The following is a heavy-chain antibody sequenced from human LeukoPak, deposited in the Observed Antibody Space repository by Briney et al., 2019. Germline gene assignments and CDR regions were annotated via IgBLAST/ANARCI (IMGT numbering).Heavy chain of an antibody. CDR1: GFIFSHYG. Sequence: GGSLRLSCAASGFIFSHYGMHWVRQAPGKGLEWVAVIWHDGSSTYYADSVKGRFTISRDNSENTVYLQMNSLRAEDTAVYYCAKDAQRGFDYSNSLEYWGQGDLVTVSS. D-gene: IGHD4-11*01. CDR2: IWHDGSST. CDR3: AKDAQRGFDYSNSLEY. V-gene: IGHV3-33*06. J-gene: IGHJ4*02.